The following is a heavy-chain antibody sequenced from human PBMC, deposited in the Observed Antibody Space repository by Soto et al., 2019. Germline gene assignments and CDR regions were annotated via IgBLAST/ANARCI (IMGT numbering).Heavy chain of an antibody. J-gene: IGHJ4*02. CDR3: ARHGIWFGELPYYFDY. V-gene: IGHV4-39*01. Sequence: QLQLQESGPGLVKPSETLSLTCTVSGGSISSSSYYWGWIRQPPGKGLEWIGRIYYSGITYYNPSLKSRVTISVDTSKNQFSLKLSSLTAADTAVYYCARHGIWFGELPYYFDYWGQGTLVTVSS. CDR1: GGSISSSSYY. CDR2: IYYSGIT. D-gene: IGHD3-10*01.